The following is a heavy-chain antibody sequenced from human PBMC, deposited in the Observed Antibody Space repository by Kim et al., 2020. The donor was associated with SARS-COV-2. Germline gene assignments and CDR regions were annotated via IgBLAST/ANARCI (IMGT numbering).Heavy chain of an antibody. CDR1: GGTFSNSA. CDR2: VIPVLGIS. J-gene: IGHJ6*01. Sequence: SVKVSCKPSGGTFSNSAISWARQAPGQGLEWMGRVIPVLGISNYAHKLQGRVTITADKSTSTVFMELRSLRSDDTAVYYCASVPSSGDNSDSAPNYYYY. D-gene: IGHD3-22*01. CDR3: ASVPSSGDNSDSAPNYYYY. V-gene: IGHV1-69*04.